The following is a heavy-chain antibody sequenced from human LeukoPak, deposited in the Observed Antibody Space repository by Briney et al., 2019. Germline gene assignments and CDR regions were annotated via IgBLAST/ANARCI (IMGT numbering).Heavy chain of an antibody. CDR2: IGPSFGTA. CDR1: GGTFSSYA. Sequence: SGKLSCKASGGTFSSYAISWVRQAAGQGLEWMGGIGPSFGTANYEQKFQGRVTITADESTSTAYMELSSLRSEDTAVYYCARDPTPGRYSGYVPYFAYWGQGTLVTVPS. CDR3: ARDPTPGRYSGYVPYFAY. J-gene: IGHJ4*02. V-gene: IGHV1-69*13. D-gene: IGHD5-12*01.